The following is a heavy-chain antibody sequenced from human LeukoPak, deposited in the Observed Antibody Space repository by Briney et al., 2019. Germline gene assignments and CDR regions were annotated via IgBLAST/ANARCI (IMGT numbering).Heavy chain of an antibody. CDR3: ARESGSYPLDY. CDR1: GYTFTGYY. Sequence: ASVKVSCKASGYTFTGYYMHWVRQAPGQGLEWMGWINPNSGGTNYAQRFQGGVTMTRDTSISTAYMELSRLRSDDTAVYYCARESGSYPLDYWGQGTLVTVSS. J-gene: IGHJ4*02. V-gene: IGHV1-2*02. D-gene: IGHD1-26*01. CDR2: INPNSGGT.